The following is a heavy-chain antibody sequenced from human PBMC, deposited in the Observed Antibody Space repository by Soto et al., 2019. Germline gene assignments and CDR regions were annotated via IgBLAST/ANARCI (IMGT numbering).Heavy chain of an antibody. CDR2: IQWNSGNI. CDR3: AKGLPVFYYGVDV. D-gene: IGHD4-17*01. CDR1: GFNFDDYA. J-gene: IGHJ6*02. V-gene: IGHV3-9*01. Sequence: LRLSCVASGFNFDDYAMHWVRQAPGKGLEWVSGIQWNSGNIAYADSVGGRFTISRDNAQNSLYLQLNSLRPEDTALYYCAKGLPVFYYGVDVWGRGTTVTVSS.